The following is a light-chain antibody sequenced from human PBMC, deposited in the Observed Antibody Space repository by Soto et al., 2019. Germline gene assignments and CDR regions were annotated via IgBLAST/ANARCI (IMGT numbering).Light chain of an antibody. CDR1: ESVNSRY. CDR3: QQYGNSLWT. CDR2: GAS. V-gene: IGKV3-20*01. J-gene: IGKJ1*01. Sequence: EIVLTQSPGTLSLSPGERATLSCGASESVNSRYLSWYRQKPGQAPMLLIYGASSRATGIPDRFSGSGSGTDFTLTISRLEPEDFAMYYCQQYGNSLWTFGQGTKVEIK.